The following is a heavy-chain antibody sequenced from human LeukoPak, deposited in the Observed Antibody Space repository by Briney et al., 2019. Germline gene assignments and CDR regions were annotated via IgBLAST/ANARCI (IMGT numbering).Heavy chain of an antibody. CDR1: GGSLSSSSYY. V-gene: IGHV4-39*01. J-gene: IGHJ4*02. CDR3: ATLYNWNDVDGVETDY. CDR2: IYYSGST. D-gene: IGHD1-20*01. Sequence: SETLSLTCTVSGGSLSSSSYYWGWVRQPPGKGLEWIGSIYYSGSTYYNPSLKSRVTISVDTSKNQFSLKLSSVTAADTAVYYCATLYNWNDVDGVETDYWGQGTLVTVSS.